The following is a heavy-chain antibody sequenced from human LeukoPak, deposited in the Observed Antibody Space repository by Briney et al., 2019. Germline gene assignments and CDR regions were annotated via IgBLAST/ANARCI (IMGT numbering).Heavy chain of an antibody. Sequence: KASETLSLTCTVFGGSISSSHWWTWVRHSPGKGLEWIGEIYHSGNTNYNPSLRGRVTMSVDMSNNQFSLNLNSVTAADTAVYSCAAHRGHTYGPLGYWGLGTLVTVSS. CDR2: IYHSGNT. D-gene: IGHD5-18*01. V-gene: IGHV4-4*01. J-gene: IGHJ4*02. CDR1: GGSISSSHW. CDR3: AAHRGHTYGPLGY.